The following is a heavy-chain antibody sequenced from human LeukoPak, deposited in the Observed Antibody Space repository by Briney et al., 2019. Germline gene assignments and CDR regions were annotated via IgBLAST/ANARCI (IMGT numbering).Heavy chain of an antibody. J-gene: IGHJ4*02. V-gene: IGHV3-23*01. CDR3: AKVDDILGGHFDS. CDR2: TSSTCGSI. CDR1: GFTFSSFA. D-gene: IGHD3-9*01. Sequence: PGESLRLSCAASGFTFSSFAMSWVREAPGKGLEWVSDTSSTCGSIYYADSVKGRFTISRDNSKNILYPQKNSLRAEDTAVYYCAKVDDILGGHFDSWGQGTLVSV.